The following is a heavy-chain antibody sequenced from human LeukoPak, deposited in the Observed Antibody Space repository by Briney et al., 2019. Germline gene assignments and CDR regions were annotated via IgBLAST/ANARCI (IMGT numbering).Heavy chain of an antibody. CDR1: GYTFTGYY. CDR2: INPNGGGR. CDR3: ARDRPITMVRGEFDC. D-gene: IGHD3-10*01. Sequence: ASVKVSCKASGYTFTGYYMHWVRQAPGQGLEWMGWINPNGGGRNYAQKVQGRVTMTRDASISTAYMELSRLRSDDTAVYYCARDRPITMVRGEFDCWGQGTLVTVSS. J-gene: IGHJ4*02. V-gene: IGHV1-2*02.